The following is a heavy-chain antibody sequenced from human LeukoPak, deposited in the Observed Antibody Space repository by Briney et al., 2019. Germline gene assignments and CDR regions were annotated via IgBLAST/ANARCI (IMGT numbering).Heavy chain of an antibody. CDR3: ARRDGYIGSYFDY. D-gene: IGHD5-24*01. J-gene: IGHJ4*02. CDR2: ISSSSSYI. CDR1: GFTFSSYS. Sequence: GGSLRLSCAASGFTFSSYSMNWVRQAPGKGLKWVSSISSSSSYIYYADSVKGRFTISRDNAKNSLYLQMNSLRAEDTAVYYCARRDGYIGSYFDYWGQGTLVTVSS. V-gene: IGHV3-21*01.